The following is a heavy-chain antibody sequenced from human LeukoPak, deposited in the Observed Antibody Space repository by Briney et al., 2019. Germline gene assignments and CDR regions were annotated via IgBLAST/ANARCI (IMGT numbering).Heavy chain of an antibody. V-gene: IGHV4-39*01. CDR3: ARLNHWMFDP. J-gene: IGHJ5*02. D-gene: IGHD1-14*01. Sequence: PSETLSLTCTVSGGSISSRSYYWGWIRQPPGKGLEWIGSIYYSGSTYYNPSLKSRVTISVDTSKNQFSLKLSSVTAADTAVYYCARLNHWMFDPWGQGTLVTVSS. CDR1: GGSISSRSYY. CDR2: IYYSGST.